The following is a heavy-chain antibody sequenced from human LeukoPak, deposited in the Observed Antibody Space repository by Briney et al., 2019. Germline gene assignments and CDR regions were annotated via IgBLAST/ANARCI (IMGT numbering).Heavy chain of an antibody. CDR2: IYSGGST. D-gene: IGHD6-13*01. Sequence: GGSLRLSCAASGFTVSSNYMSWVRQAPGKGLEWVSVIYSGGSTYYADSVKGRFTISRDNSKNTLYLQMNSLRAEDTAVYYCARFIAAAGTLVYWGQGTLVTVSS. CDR1: GFTVSSNY. CDR3: ARFIAAAGTLVY. J-gene: IGHJ4*02. V-gene: IGHV3-66*01.